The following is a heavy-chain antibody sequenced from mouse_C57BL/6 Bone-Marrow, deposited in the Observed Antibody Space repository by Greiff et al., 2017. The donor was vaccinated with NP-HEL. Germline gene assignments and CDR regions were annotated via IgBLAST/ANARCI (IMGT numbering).Heavy chain of an antibody. D-gene: IGHD1-1*02. CDR2: INPNNGGT. J-gene: IGHJ3*01. CDR3: ARFCGTFLFAY. V-gene: IGHV1-18*01. Sequence: EVQLPQSGPELVKPGASVKIPCKASGYTFTDYNMDWVKQSHGKSLEWIGDINPNNGGTFSNQQFKGKATLTVDQSSSTAYMELRILTSVDSAVYYCARFCGTFLFAYWGQGTLVTVSA. CDR1: GYTFTDYN.